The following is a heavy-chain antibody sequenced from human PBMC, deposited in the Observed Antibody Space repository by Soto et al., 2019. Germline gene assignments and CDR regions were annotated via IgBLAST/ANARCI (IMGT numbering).Heavy chain of an antibody. Sequence: QLQLQESGPGLVKPSETLSLTCTVSGGSISSSSYYWGWIRQPPGQGLVWIGSIYYSGSTYYNPSLKNRVTISVDKPKNQFSLKLSSVTAADTAVYYCASGLSYDSSGYYYVDYWGQGTLVTVSS. CDR2: IYYSGST. J-gene: IGHJ4*02. V-gene: IGHV4-39*01. CDR1: GGSISSSSYY. D-gene: IGHD3-22*01. CDR3: ASGLSYDSSGYYYVDY.